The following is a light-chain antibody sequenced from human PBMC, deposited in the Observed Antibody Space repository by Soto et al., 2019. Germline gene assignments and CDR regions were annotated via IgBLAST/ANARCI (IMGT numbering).Light chain of an antibody. CDR3: QQCIDWPLFT. CDR2: DAS. V-gene: IGKV3-15*01. J-gene: IGKJ5*01. Sequence: EIVMTQSPATLSVSPGETATLSCRASQSVSRYLAWYQHRPGQAPRLLIYDASTRATGIPARFSGSGSGTEFTLTISGLQSEDFAVYSCQQCIDWPLFTFGQVTRMEIK. CDR1: QSVSRY.